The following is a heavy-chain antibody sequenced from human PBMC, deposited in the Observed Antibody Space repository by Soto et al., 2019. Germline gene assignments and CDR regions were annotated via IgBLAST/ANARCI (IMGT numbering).Heavy chain of an antibody. Sequence: SVKVSCKASGGTFSSYTISWVRQAPGQGLEWMGRIIPILGIANYAQKFQGRVTITADKSTSTAYMELSSLRSEDTAVYYCARDTNYDFWSGPPFVYWGQGTLVTVS. V-gene: IGHV1-69*04. CDR2: IIPILGIA. J-gene: IGHJ4*02. D-gene: IGHD3-3*01. CDR1: GGTFSSYT. CDR3: ARDTNYDFWSGPPFVY.